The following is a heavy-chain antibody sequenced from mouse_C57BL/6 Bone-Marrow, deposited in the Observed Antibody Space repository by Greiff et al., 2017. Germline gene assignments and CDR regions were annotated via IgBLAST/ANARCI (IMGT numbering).Heavy chain of an antibody. D-gene: IGHD2-4*01. Sequence: VQLQQSGAELARPGASVKLSCTASGYTFTSSGISWVKQRTGQGLEWIGEIYPRSGNTYYNEKFKGQATLTADKSSSTAYMALISLTSEDSAGYFCERGGYDYDGFAYWVQGNLVTVSA. CDR3: ERGGYDYDGFAY. J-gene: IGHJ3*01. V-gene: IGHV1-81*01. CDR1: GYTFTSSG. CDR2: IYPRSGNT.